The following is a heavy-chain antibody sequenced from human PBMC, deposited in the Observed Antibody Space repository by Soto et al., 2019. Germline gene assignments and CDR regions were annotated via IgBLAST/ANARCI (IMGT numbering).Heavy chain of an antibody. J-gene: IGHJ6*02. V-gene: IGHV1-18*01. CDR1: GYTFPSYG. Sequence: QVQLVQSGAEVKKPGSSVKVSCKASGYTFPSYGISWVRQAPGQGLAWMGWISAYNGNTNYEQKLQGRVTMTTDTSTRTAYMELRSLRSDDTAVYYCARDSKFKACGRDYYGMDVWGQGTTVTVSS. CDR2: ISAYNGNT. D-gene: IGHD2-15*01. CDR3: ARDSKFKACGRDYYGMDV.